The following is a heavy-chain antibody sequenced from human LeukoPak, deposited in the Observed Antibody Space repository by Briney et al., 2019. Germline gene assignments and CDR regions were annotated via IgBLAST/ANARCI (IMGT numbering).Heavy chain of an antibody. Sequence: ASVKVSCKASGYTFTRYYMHWVRQAPVQGLEWMGWINPNSGGTNYAQKFQGRVTMTRDTSISTAYMELSRLRSDDTAVYYCARETVYYDILTGHRLVDYWGQGTLVTVSS. D-gene: IGHD3-9*01. J-gene: IGHJ4*02. CDR2: INPNSGGT. CDR3: ARETVYYDILTGHRLVDY. V-gene: IGHV1-2*02. CDR1: GYTFTRYY.